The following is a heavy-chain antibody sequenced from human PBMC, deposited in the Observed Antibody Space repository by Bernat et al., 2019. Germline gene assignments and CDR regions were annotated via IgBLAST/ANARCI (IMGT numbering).Heavy chain of an antibody. J-gene: IGHJ4*02. CDR2: ISSSRTYI. CDR3: ARVGGSGSYNFDY. Sequence: QVQLVESGGGLAKPGGSLRFSCAASGFTFSDYNMSWIRQAPGKGLEWLSSISSSRTYINSADSVKGRFTISRDNAKNSLYLQMNNLRAEDTAVYYCARVGGSGSYNFDYWGQGTLVTVSS. D-gene: IGHD1-26*01. V-gene: IGHV3-11*05. CDR1: GFTFSDYN.